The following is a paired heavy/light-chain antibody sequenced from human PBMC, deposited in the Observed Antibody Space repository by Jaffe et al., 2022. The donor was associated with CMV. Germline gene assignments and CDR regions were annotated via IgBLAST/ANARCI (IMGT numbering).Light chain of an antibody. J-gene: IGKJ3*01. Sequence: DIVMTQTPLSLSVTPGQPASISCKSSQSLLHSDGKTYLYWYLQKPGQSPQLLIYEVSSRFSGVPDRFSGSGSGTDFTLKISRVEAEDVGVYYCMQGIHLPFTFGPGTKVDIK. V-gene: IGKV2-29*02. CDR2: EVS. CDR3: MQGIHLPFT. CDR1: QSLLHSDGKTY.
Heavy chain of an antibody. J-gene: IGHJ4*02. Sequence: QVQLVESGGGVVQPGRSLRLSCAASGFTFSSYGMHWVRQAPGKGLEWVAVIWYDGSNKYYADSVKGRFTISRDNSKNTLYLQMNSLRAEDTAVYYCARVGYCSSTSRFYCRDSGVGESDYWGQGTLVTVSS. CDR2: IWYDGSNK. V-gene: IGHV3-33*08. CDR3: ARVGYCSSTSRFYCRDSGVGESDY. CDR1: GFTFSSYG. D-gene: IGHD2-2*01.